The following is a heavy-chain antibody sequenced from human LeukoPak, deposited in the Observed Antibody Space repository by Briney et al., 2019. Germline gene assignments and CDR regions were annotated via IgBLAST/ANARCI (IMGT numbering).Heavy chain of an antibody. CDR1: GYTFTSYD. Sequence: ASVKVSCKASGYTFTSYDINWVRQATGQGLEWMGWMNPNSGNTGYAQTFQGRVTMTRNTSISTAYMELSSLRSEDTAVYYCARGHRSGSYYFWTHKQNYYYYMDVWGKGTTVTISS. D-gene: IGHD3-10*01. J-gene: IGHJ6*03. CDR3: ARGHRSGSYYFWTHKQNYYYYMDV. V-gene: IGHV1-8*01. CDR2: MNPNSGNT.